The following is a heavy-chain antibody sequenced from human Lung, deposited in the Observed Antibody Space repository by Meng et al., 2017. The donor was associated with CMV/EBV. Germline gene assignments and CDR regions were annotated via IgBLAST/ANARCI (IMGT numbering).Heavy chain of an antibody. V-gene: IGHV3-7*01. CDR3: ARTLRTPDY. CDR1: GFTFGDYA. J-gene: IGHJ4*02. CDR2: IKQDGSEK. Sequence: SLKISCTASGFTFGDYAMSWVRQAPGKGLERVANIKQDGSEKYYVDSVKGRFTISRDNAKNSLYLQMNSLRAEDTAVYYCARTLRTPDYWGQGTLVTVSS. D-gene: IGHD5/OR15-5a*01.